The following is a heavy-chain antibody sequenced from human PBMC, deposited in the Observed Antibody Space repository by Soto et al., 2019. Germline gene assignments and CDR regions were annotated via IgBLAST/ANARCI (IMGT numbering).Heavy chain of an antibody. V-gene: IGHV3-23*01. CDR3: AKTASRPIREGFDH. CDR2: ISGSGSNP. CDR1: GFTFSSYA. J-gene: IGHJ4*02. Sequence: EVQVLEAGGGLVQPGGSLRLSCAASGFTFSSYAMSWVRQASGQGLEWGSAISGSGSNPYYADSVKGRFTIYRDYPKNTLYLQINSLAAEDSALYYCAKTASRPIREGFDHWGQGTLVTVSS.